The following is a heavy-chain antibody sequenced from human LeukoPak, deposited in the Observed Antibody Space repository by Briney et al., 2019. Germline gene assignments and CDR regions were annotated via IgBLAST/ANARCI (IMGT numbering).Heavy chain of an antibody. Sequence: ASVKVSCKTSGYPFTTYEINWVRQAAGQGLEWMGWVHPNSGNTAYAQKFQGRVSMTRDTSISTAYMELSSLRSDDTAVYFCARGPRNDPWGQGTLVTVSS. D-gene: IGHD1-14*01. CDR3: ARGPRNDP. CDR1: GYPFTTYE. V-gene: IGHV1-8*01. CDR2: VHPNSGNT. J-gene: IGHJ5*02.